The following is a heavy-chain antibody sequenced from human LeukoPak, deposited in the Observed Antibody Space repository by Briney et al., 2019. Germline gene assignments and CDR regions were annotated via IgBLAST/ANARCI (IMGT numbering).Heavy chain of an antibody. CDR3: ARDRYGDGFAHFDY. CDR1: GYTFTGCY. Sequence: ASVKVSCKASGYTFTGCYMHWVRQAPGQGLEWMGWITPSDGAYYAQKFQGRVTMTRDTSMSTAYMDLNRLTSDDTAVYFCARDRYGDGFAHFDYWGQGTLVTVSS. D-gene: IGHD5-24*01. CDR2: ITPSDGA. V-gene: IGHV1-2*02. J-gene: IGHJ4*02.